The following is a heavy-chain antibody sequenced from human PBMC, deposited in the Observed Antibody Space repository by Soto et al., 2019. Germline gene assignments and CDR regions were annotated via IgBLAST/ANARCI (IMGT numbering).Heavy chain of an antibody. D-gene: IGHD2-2*01. V-gene: IGHV5-51*01. CDR2: IYPGDSET. CDR1: GYSFTSYW. Sequence: GDSLNISCTGIGYSFTSYWIAWVRQMPGKGLEWMGIIYPGDSETRYSPSFQGQVTISVEKSITTAYLQWSSLQASDTAVYYCSRGYCITPICDPSIDPWCQPKPVTVSS. CDR3: SRGYCITPICDPSIDP. J-gene: IGHJ5*02.